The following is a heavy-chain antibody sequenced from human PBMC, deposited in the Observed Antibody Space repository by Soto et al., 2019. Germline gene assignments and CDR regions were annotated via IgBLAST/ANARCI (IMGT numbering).Heavy chain of an antibody. CDR3: ASDEAVYSNGVDY. D-gene: IGHD6-19*01. Sequence: EVQLVESGGGLVQPGGSLRLSCAASGLTFNNAWMKWVRQAPGKGLEWVGLVRSGGTTEYAAAVKGRFVITRDDSASIAYQEMNSLQTEDAAVYCCASDEAVYSNGVDYWGQGTLVTVSS. CDR2: VRSGGTT. V-gene: IGHV3-15*07. CDR1: GLTFNNAW. J-gene: IGHJ4*02.